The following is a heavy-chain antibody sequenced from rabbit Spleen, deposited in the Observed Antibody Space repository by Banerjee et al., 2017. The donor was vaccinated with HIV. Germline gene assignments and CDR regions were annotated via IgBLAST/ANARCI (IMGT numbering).Heavy chain of an antibody. CDR1: GVSLNDKDV. D-gene: IGHD4-1*01. CDR2: IDSGSSGFT. CDR3: ARDLDGVIGWNFGW. J-gene: IGHJ6*01. V-gene: IGHV1S45*01. Sequence: QEHLKESGGGLVQPGGSLKLSCKASGVSLNDKDVMCWVRQAPGKGLEWIACIDSGSSGFTYFANWAKGRFTISKTSSPTVTLQMTSLTAADTATYFCARDLDGVIGWNFGWWGPGTLVTVS.